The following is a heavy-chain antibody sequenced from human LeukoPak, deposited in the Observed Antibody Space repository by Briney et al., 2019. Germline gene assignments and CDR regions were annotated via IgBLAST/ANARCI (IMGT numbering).Heavy chain of an antibody. V-gene: IGHV3-15*01. CDR1: AFTFSNVG. Sequence: GGSLRLSCAASAFTFSNVGMSWVRQAPGKGLEWVGRIRSKTDGGTTDYAAPVKGRFTISRDDSKNTLYLQMDSLKTEDTAVYYCTIPASGYSYGVLDSWGQGALVTVSS. CDR3: TIPASGYSYGVLDS. D-gene: IGHD5-18*01. J-gene: IGHJ4*02. CDR2: IRSKTDGGTT.